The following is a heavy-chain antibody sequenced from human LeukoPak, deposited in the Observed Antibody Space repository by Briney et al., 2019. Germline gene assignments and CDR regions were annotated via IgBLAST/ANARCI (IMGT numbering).Heavy chain of an antibody. CDR3: AKDIEEWLVKGGGCFDY. V-gene: IGHV3-30*04. CDR1: GFTFSSYA. Sequence: GGSLRLSCSASGFTFSSYAMHWVRQAPGKGLEWVAVISYDGSNKYYADSVKGRFTISRDDSKNTLYLQMNSLRAEDTAVYYCAKDIEEWLVKGGGCFDYWGQGTLVTVSS. CDR2: ISYDGSNK. J-gene: IGHJ4*02. D-gene: IGHD6-19*01.